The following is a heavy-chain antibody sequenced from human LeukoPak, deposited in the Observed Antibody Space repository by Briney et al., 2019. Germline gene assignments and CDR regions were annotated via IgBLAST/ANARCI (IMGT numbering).Heavy chain of an antibody. J-gene: IGHJ4*02. CDR2: IYYSGST. CDR1: GGSISGYY. CDR3: ARGSKTGTTNYFDY. D-gene: IGHD1-7*01. Sequence: SETLSLTCSVSGGSISGYYRSWIRQPPGKGLEWIGYIYYSGSTNYNPSLKSRVTISVDTSKNQFSLKLSSVTAADTAVYYCARGSKTGTTNYFDYWGQGTLVTVSS. V-gene: IGHV4-59*01.